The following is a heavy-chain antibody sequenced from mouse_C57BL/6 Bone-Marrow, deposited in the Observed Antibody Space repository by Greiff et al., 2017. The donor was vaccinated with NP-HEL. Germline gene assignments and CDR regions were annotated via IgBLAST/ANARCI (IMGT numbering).Heavy chain of an antibody. Sequence: VQGVESGPELVKPGASVKISCKASGYAFSSSWMNWVKQRPGKGLEWIGRIYPGDGDTNYNGKFKGKATLTADKSSSTAYMQLSSLTSEDSAVYFCARYGNYGDFDVWGTGTTVTVSS. CDR1: GYAFSSSW. V-gene: IGHV1-82*01. J-gene: IGHJ1*03. D-gene: IGHD2-1*01. CDR2: IYPGDGDT. CDR3: ARYGNYGDFDV.